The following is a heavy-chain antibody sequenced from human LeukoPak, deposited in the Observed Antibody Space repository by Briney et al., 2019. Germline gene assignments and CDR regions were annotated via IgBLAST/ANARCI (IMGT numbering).Heavy chain of an antibody. CDR2: VYYSGST. D-gene: IGHD3-10*01. V-gene: IGHV4-59*01. CDR1: GGSISSYY. CDR3: ARDRGYYGSGSYYHFDY. Sequence: SETLSHTCTVSGGSISSYYWTWIRQPPGKGLQWIGYVYYSGSTNYNPSLKSRVTISVDASKNQFSLKLSSVTAADTAVYYCARDRGYYGSGSYYHFDYWGQGTLVTVSS. J-gene: IGHJ4*02.